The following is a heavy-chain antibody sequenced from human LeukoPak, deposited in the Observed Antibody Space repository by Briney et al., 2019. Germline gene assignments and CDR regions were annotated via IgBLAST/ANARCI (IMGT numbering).Heavy chain of an antibody. J-gene: IGHJ6*02. D-gene: IGHD2/OR15-2a*01. Sequence: PGGSLRLSCAASGFTFSNYGMHWVRQAPGKGLEWVAFIRYDGSDKYYADSVKGRFTISRDNSKNTLYLQMNSLRAEDTAVYYCAKVLNYYYYYGMDVWGQGTTVTVSS. V-gene: IGHV3-30*02. CDR3: AKVLNYYYYYGMDV. CDR1: GFTFSNYG. CDR2: IRYDGSDK.